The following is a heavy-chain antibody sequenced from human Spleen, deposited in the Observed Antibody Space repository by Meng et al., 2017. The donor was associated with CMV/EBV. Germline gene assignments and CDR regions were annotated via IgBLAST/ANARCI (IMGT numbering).Heavy chain of an antibody. CDR1: GGTFSSYS. CDR3: ARDNGQDDWLNDAFDI. J-gene: IGHJ3*02. V-gene: IGHV1-69*10. Sequence: SVKVSCKASGGTFSSYSIGWVRQAPGQGLEWMGGIIPVSGISEYAQKFEGRVTITADRSTSTAYMQLSSLGSEDTALYYCARDNGQDDWLNDAFDIWGQGTMVTVSS. D-gene: IGHD3-9*01. CDR2: IIPVSGIS.